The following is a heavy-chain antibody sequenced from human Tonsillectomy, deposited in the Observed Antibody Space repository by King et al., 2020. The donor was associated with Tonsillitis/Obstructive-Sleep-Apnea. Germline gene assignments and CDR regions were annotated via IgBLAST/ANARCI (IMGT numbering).Heavy chain of an antibody. CDR3: ARGPRIAARPRWFDP. CDR2: INHSGST. Sequence: VQLQQWGAGLLKPSETLSLTCAVYGGSFSGYYWSWIRQPPGKGLEWIGEINHSGSTNYNPSLESRVTISVDTSKNQFSLKLSSVTAADTAVYYCARGPRIAARPRWFDPWGQGTLVTVSS. D-gene: IGHD6-6*01. V-gene: IGHV4-34*01. CDR1: GGSFSGYY. J-gene: IGHJ5*02.